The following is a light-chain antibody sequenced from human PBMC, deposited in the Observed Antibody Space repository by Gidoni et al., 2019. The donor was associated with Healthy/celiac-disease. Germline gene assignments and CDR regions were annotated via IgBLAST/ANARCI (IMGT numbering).Light chain of an antibody. Sequence: DIQMTQSPSTLSASVGDRVTITCRASQSISSWLAWYQQKPGKAPKLLIYKASSLESGVPSRFSGSGSGTEFTLTISSLQPDDFATYYCQQYNSYARSFXXXTKLEI. CDR3: QQYNSYARS. CDR1: QSISSW. CDR2: KAS. J-gene: IGKJ2*03. V-gene: IGKV1-5*03.